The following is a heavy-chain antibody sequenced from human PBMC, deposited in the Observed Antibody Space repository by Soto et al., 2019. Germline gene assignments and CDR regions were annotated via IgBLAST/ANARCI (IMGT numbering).Heavy chain of an antibody. Sequence: PSETLSLTCAVYGGSFSGYYWSWIRQPPGKGLEWIGEINHSGSTNYNPSLKSRVTISVDTSKNQFSLKLSSVTAADTAVYYCARGSDYGENDYWGQGTLVTVSS. CDR3: ARGSDYGENDY. V-gene: IGHV4-34*01. J-gene: IGHJ4*02. CDR1: GGSFSGYY. CDR2: INHSGST. D-gene: IGHD4-17*01.